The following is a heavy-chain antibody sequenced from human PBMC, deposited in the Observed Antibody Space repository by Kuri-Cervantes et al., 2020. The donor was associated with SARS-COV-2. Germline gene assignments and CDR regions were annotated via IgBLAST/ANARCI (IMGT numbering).Heavy chain of an antibody. CDR3: ARDRRAVNFHYYYMDV. CDR1: GFPFSGYW. V-gene: IGHV3-7*01. CDR2: IKEDGRGE. Sequence: GGSLRLSCAASGFPFSGYWMSWVRQAQGKGLEWVANIKEDGRGEYYLDSVKGRFTISRDNAKNSLHLQMNSLRVEDTAVYYCARDRRAVNFHYYYMDVWGKGTTVTVSS. J-gene: IGHJ6*03. D-gene: IGHD1-1*01.